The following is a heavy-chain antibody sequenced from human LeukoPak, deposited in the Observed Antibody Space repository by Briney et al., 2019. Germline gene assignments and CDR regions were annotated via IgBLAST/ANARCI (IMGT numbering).Heavy chain of an antibody. V-gene: IGHV4-39*07. D-gene: IGHD3-22*01. CDR3: ARTYYYDSSGYDDY. CDR2: INHSGST. J-gene: IGHJ4*02. CDR1: GGSISSSSYY. Sequence: PSETLSLTCTVSGGSISSSSYYWSWIRQPPGKGLEWIGEINHSGSTNYNPSLKSRVTISVDTSKNQFSLKLSSVTAADTAVYYCARTYYYDSSGYDDYWGQGTLVTVSS.